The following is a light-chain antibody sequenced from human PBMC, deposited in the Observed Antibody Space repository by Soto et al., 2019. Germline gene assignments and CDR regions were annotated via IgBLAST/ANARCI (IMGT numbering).Light chain of an antibody. V-gene: IGLV2-14*01. CDR1: TSDVGGFDF. CDR2: EVT. J-gene: IGLJ1*01. CDR3: RSYTSTRSLYV. Sequence: QSALTQPASVSGSPGQSITISCSGGTSDVGGFDFVSWYQQHPGKAPKLIIYEVTYRPSGVSFRFSGTKSGNTASLTISGLRAEDEADYYCRSYTSTRSLYVFGTGTKLTVL.